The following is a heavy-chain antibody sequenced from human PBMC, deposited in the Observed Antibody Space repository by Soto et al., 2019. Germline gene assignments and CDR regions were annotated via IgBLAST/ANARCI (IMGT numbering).Heavy chain of an antibody. D-gene: IGHD3-10*01. CDR1: GGSVGGGSYY. Sequence: SETLSLTCTVSGGSVGGGSYYWSWIRQPPGKGLEWIGYIYYSGSTTYNPSLKSRVTTSVAKSTNQFSLKLRSVTAADTAVYYCARDPLSITMVRGAPGPWGHGTLVTVS. CDR2: IYYSGST. CDR3: ARDPLSITMVRGAPGP. V-gene: IGHV4-61*01. J-gene: IGHJ5*02.